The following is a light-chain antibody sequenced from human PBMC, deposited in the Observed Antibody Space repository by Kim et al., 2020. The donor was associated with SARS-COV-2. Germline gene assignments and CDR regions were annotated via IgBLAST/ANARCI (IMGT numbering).Light chain of an antibody. CDR2: GAS. V-gene: IGKV3-20*01. CDR3: QQYGTSPGFT. J-gene: IGKJ3*01. Sequence: EIVLTQSPGTLSLSPGESVTLSCRASQNIRNNYLAWYQQKPGQAPRLLIFGASIRVTGIPDRFSGSGSGTDFTLTISRLEPEDFAVYYCQQYGTSPGFTFGPGTKVDIK. CDR1: QNIRNNY.